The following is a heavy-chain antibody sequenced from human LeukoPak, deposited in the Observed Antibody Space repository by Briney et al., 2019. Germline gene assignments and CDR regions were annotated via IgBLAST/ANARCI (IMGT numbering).Heavy chain of an antibody. J-gene: IGHJ5*02. CDR2: ISGSGGTT. CDR3: AKAGSVLGATDWFDP. Sequence: PGGSLRLSCAAFGFTFNNYAMNWVRQAPGKGLEWVSRISGSGGTTYYADSVKGRFTISRDNSKNTLYLQMNSLRAEDTAVYYCAKAGSVLGATDWFDPWGQGTLVTVSS. CDR1: GFTFNNYA. V-gene: IGHV3-23*01. D-gene: IGHD1-26*01.